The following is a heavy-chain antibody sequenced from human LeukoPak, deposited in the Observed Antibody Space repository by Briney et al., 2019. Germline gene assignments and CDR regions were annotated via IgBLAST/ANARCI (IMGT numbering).Heavy chain of an antibody. CDR1: GYTFNSFG. CDR2: INVYGGHA. Sequence: ASVKVSCKASGYTFNSFGINWMRQAPGQGLEWMGWINVYGGHAKYAQKFLGGVSLTTDTSTSTAYMELRSLTSGDTAVYFCARPRRRYYYYGMDVWGQGTSVTVSS. CDR3: ARPRRRYYYYGMDV. V-gene: IGHV1-18*04. J-gene: IGHJ6*02.